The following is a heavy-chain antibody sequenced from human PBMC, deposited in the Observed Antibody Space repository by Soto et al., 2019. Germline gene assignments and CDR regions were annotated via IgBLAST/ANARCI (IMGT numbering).Heavy chain of an antibody. CDR2: IYYSGST. V-gene: IGHV4-59*01. CDR3: ARGRPQKGGYCSSTSCYSYYYYYMDV. Sequence: QVQLQESGPGLVKPSETLSLTCTVSGGSISSYYWSWIRQPPGKGLEWIGYIYYSGSTNYNPSLTSRVTISVDTSKNQCSLTLSSVTAADTAVYYCARGRPQKGGYCSSTSCYSYYYYYMDVWGKGTTVTVSS. CDR1: GGSISSYY. J-gene: IGHJ6*03. D-gene: IGHD2-2*01.